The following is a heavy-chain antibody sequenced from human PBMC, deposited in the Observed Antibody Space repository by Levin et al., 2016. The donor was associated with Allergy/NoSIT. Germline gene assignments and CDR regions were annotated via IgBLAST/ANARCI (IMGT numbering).Heavy chain of an antibody. Sequence: WIRQPPGKGLEYVSSISSNGGTTYYADSVKGRFTISRDNSKNTLYLQMRSLRTEDTAVYYCVKVLRYLEWLSPMDVWGQGTTVTVSS. J-gene: IGHJ6*02. V-gene: IGHV3-64D*06. D-gene: IGHD3-3*01. CDR2: ISSNGGTT. CDR3: VKVLRYLEWLSPMDV.